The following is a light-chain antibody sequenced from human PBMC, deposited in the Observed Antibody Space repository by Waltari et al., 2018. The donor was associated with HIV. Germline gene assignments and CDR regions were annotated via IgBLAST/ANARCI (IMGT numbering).Light chain of an antibody. CDR1: RSNIGNNL. CDR3: ASWDDKLKGYV. Sequence: QSVVTQPPSASGAPGQTITISCSGSRSNIGNNLVNWYQHLPGAAPKLLIYSNDQRPSGVPDRISGSKSCTSASLAISGLQPEDEADYYCASWDDKLKGYVFGSGTKVT. V-gene: IGLV1-44*01. CDR2: SND. J-gene: IGLJ1*01.